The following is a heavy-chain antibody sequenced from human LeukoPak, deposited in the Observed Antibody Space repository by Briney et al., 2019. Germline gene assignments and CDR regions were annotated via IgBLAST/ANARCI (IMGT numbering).Heavy chain of an antibody. V-gene: IGHV4-38-2*02. Sequence: SETLSLTCTVSGYSISSGYYWGWIRQPPGKGLEWIGSIYHSGSTYYNPSLKSRVTISADTSKNQFSLKLSSVTAADTAVYYCARRSSSGWSDNWFDPWGQGTLVTISS. CDR1: GYSISSGYY. D-gene: IGHD6-19*01. CDR3: ARRSSSGWSDNWFDP. J-gene: IGHJ5*02. CDR2: IYHSGST.